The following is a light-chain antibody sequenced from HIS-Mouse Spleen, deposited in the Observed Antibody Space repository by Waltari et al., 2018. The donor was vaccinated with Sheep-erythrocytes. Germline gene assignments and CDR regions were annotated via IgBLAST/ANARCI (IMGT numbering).Light chain of an antibody. CDR1: QSVSSSY. CDR3: QQYYSFPLT. J-gene: IGKJ4*01. Sequence: EIVLTQSPGTLSLSPGERATLSCRASQSVSSSYLAWYQQKPGQAPRPLIYGASSRATCIPDRFSGSGSGTDFTLTISRLEPEDFATYYCQQYYSFPLTFGGGTKVEIK. V-gene: IGKV3-20*01. CDR2: GAS.